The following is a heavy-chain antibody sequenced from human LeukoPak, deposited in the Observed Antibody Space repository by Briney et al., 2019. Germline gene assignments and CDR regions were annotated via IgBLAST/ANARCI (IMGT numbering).Heavy chain of an antibody. D-gene: IGHD3-3*01. J-gene: IGHJ3*02. CDR1: GYTFTGYY. CDR2: INPNSGGT. V-gene: IGHV1-2*02. CDR3: ARAAGYDFWSGYMNAFDI. Sequence: ASVKVSCEASGYTFTGYYMHWVRQAPGQGLEWMGWINPNSGGTNYAQKFQGRVTMTRDTSISTAYMELSRLRSDDTAVYYCARAAGYDFWSGYMNAFDIWGQGTMVTVSS.